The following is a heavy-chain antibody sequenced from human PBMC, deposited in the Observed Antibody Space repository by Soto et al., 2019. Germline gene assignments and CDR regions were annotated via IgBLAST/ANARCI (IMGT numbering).Heavy chain of an antibody. CDR3: AKDGIRGIHSDK. CDR1: GFTLTTYP. CDR2: VSVDGET. J-gene: IGHJ4*02. Sequence: GGSLRLSCAASGFTLTTYPMSWVRQAPGKGLQWVASVSVDGETYYADSVKGRVTLSRDNPSYKVLLQMNNVTAEDTAGYFCAKDGIRGIHSDKWGEGPLVTVSS. V-gene: IGHV3-23*01.